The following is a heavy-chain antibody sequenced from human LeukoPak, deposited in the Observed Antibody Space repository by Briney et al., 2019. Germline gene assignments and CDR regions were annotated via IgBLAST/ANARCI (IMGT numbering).Heavy chain of an antibody. CDR3: ARDTGDGYNSDY. Sequence: ASVKVSCKASGYTFTSYDINWVRQATGQGLEWMGWMNPNSGNTGYAQKFQGRVTITADESTSTAYMELSSLRSEDTAVYYCARDTGDGYNSDYWGQGTLVTVSS. CDR2: MNPNSGNT. J-gene: IGHJ4*02. V-gene: IGHV1-8*01. CDR1: GYTFTSYD. D-gene: IGHD5-24*01.